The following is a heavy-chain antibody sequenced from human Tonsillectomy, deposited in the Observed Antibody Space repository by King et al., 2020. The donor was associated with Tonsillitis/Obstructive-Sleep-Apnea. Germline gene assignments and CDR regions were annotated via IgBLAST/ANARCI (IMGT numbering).Heavy chain of an antibody. CDR1: GFTFSSYW. D-gene: IGHD1-26*01. Sequence: VQLVESGGGLVQPGGSLRLSCAASGFTFSSYWMHWVRQAPGKGLVWVSRINSGGSSTSYADSVKGRFTISRDNAKNTLYLQMNSLRAEDTTVYYCARSRSYGQRRATNWFDPWGQGTLVTVSS. CDR3: ARSRSYGQRRATNWFDP. V-gene: IGHV3-74*01. J-gene: IGHJ5*02. CDR2: INSGGSST.